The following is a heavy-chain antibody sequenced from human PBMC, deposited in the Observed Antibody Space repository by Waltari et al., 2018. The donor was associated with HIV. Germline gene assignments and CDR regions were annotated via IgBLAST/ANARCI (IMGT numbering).Heavy chain of an antibody. Sequence: EVHLVESGGGLVQPGGSLRLSCAASGFIVSNNFMTWVRQAPGKGLQWVSVIYISYNAYYADTVEGRFAISRDNSKHTVCLQMNSLRTEDTAMYDCAIGGDNGDINFWGHGTLVTVSS. CDR1: GFIVSNNF. V-gene: IGHV3-66*02. D-gene: IGHD4-17*01. CDR3: AIGGDNGDINF. J-gene: IGHJ4*01. CDR2: IYISYNA.